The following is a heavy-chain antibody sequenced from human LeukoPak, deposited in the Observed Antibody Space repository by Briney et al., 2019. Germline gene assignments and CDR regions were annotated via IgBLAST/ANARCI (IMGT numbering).Heavy chain of an antibody. CDR2: ISYDGSNK. J-gene: IGHJ4*02. CDR3: ARGEWIGPFDY. CDR1: GFTFSSYA. Sequence: GGSLRLSCAASGFTFSSYAMHWVRQAPGKGLEWVAVISYDGSNKYYADSVKGRFTISGDNSKNTLYLQMNSLRAEDTAVYYCARGEWIGPFDYWGQGTLVTVSS. V-gene: IGHV3-30-3*01. D-gene: IGHD3/OR15-3a*01.